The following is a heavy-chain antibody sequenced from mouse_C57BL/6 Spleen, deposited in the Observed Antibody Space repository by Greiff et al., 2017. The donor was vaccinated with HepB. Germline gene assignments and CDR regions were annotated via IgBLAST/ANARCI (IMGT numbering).Heavy chain of an antibody. D-gene: IGHD1-1*01. CDR2: ISSGSSTI. V-gene: IGHV5-17*01. CDR1: GFTFSDYG. CDR3: ARTGSSYVGAY. J-gene: IGHJ3*01. Sequence: DVKLVESGGGLVKPGGSLKLSCAASGFTFSDYGMHWVRQAPEKGLEWVAYISSGSSTIYYADTVKGRFTISRDNAKNTLFLQMTSLRSEDTAMYYCARTGSSYVGAYWGQGTLVTVSA.